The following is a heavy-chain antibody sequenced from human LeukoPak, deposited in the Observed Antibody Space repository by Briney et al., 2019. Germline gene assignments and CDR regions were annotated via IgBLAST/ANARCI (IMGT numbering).Heavy chain of an antibody. J-gene: IGHJ3*01. D-gene: IGHD3-10*02. CDR1: GFSFSSSG. CDR3: EREISMFVIAFDL. CDR2: IWYDGSNE. Sequence: GRSLRLSCAASGFSFSSSGMHWVRQAPGKGLEWVAVIWYDGSNEYYADSVKGRFTISRDNSKNTLHLQMNSLRVEDTSVYYCEREISMFVIAFDLWGQGTPVAVSS. V-gene: IGHV3-33*01.